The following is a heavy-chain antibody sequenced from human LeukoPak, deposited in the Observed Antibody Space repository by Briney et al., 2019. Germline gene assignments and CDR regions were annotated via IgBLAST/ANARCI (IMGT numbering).Heavy chain of an antibody. CDR2: IYTSGNT. J-gene: IGHJ4*02. D-gene: IGHD3-10*02. CDR1: GGSISSYY. CDR3: AGGVRGVDYFGY. Sequence: PPETLCLTCTVSGGSISSYYWSWIRQPAGKGLEWIGRIYTSGNTNYNPSLKSRVTISVDKSQNQFSLKLSSVTAADTAVYICAGGVRGVDYFGYSGQGTLVTASS. V-gene: IGHV4-4*07.